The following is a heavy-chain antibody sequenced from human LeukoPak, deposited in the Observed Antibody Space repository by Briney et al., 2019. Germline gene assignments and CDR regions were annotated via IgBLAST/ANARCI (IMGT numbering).Heavy chain of an antibody. V-gene: IGHV4-38-2*01. J-gene: IGHJ2*01. D-gene: IGHD4-17*01. Sequence: PSETLSLTCAVSDYSISSGYYWGWIRQPPGKGLERIGSIYHSGSTYYNPSLKSRVTISVDTSKNQFSLKLSSVTAADTAVYYCARTYGDFDFWYFAVWGRGTLVTVSS. CDR3: ARTYGDFDFWYFAV. CDR2: IYHSGST. CDR1: DYSISSGYY.